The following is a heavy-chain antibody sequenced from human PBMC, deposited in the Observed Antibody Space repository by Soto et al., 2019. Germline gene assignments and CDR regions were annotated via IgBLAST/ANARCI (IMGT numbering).Heavy chain of an antibody. V-gene: IGHV3-23*01. CDR2: ISGSMGSVADP. D-gene: IGHD2-8*01. CDR1: GFTFSTYT. CDR3: AKARCTSSPCYAPDP. J-gene: IGHJ5*02. Sequence: EVQLLESGGGLVQPGGSLRLSCVASGFTFSTYTMSWVRQAPGKGLEWVSVISGSMGSVADPYYADSVQGRFTISRKNLKTTLYLQMSSLRAEDTAIFSGAKARCTSSPCYAPDPWGRETRVTVPS.